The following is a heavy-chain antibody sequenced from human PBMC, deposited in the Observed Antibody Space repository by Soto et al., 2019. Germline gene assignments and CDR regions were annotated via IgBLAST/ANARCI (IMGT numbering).Heavy chain of an antibody. CDR1: GGSISSGGYY. D-gene: IGHD5-18*01. V-gene: IGHV4-31*03. J-gene: IGHJ6*02. CDR2: IYYSGST. CDR3: ARDTAPNYYYYYGMDV. Sequence: QVQLQESGPGLVKPSQTLSLTCTVSGGSISSGGYYWSWIRQHPGKGLEWIGYIYYSGSTYYNPSLQSRVTISVDTSKNQFSLKLSSVTAADTAVYYCARDTAPNYYYYYGMDVWGQGTTVTVSS.